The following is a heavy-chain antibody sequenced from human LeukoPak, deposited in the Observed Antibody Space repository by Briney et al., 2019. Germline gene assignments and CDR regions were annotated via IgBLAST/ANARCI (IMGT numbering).Heavy chain of an antibody. CDR3: ARARKSGGITMIRGVKDRGWFDP. J-gene: IGHJ5*02. CDR1: GFTVSSNY. Sequence: GGSLRLSCAASGFTVSSNYMSWVRQAPGKGLEWASVIYSGGSTYYADSVKGRFTISRDNSKNTLYLQMNSLRAEETAEYYCARARKSGGITMIRGVKDRGWFDPWGQGTLVTVSS. V-gene: IGHV3-66*02. CDR2: IYSGGST. D-gene: IGHD3-10*01.